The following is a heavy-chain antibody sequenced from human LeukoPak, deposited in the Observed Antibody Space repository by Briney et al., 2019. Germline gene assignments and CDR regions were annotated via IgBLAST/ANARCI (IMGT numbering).Heavy chain of an antibody. V-gene: IGHV3-23*01. Sequence: GGSLRLSCAASGFTFSSYAMSWVRQAPGKGLEWVSAISGSGGSTYYADSVKGRFTISRDNSKNTLYLQMNSLRAEDTAVYYCAKDEIRWLLQGGAFDYWGQGTLVTVSS. CDR3: AKDEIRWLLQGGAFDY. CDR2: ISGSGGST. D-gene: IGHD3-22*01. CDR1: GFTFSSYA. J-gene: IGHJ4*02.